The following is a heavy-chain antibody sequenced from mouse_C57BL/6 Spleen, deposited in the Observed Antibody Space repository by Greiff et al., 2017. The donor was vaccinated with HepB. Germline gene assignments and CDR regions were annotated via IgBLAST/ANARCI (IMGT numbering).Heavy chain of an antibody. CDR2: IDPSDSET. D-gene: IGHD1-1*01. V-gene: IGHV1-52*01. Sequence: QVQLQQPGAELVRPGSSVKLSCKASGYTFTSYWMHWVKQRPIQGLEWIGNIDPSDSETHYNQKFKDKATLTVDKSSSTAYMQLSSLTSEDSAVYYCARSGYYDSSDYAMDYWGQGTSVTVSS. J-gene: IGHJ4*01. CDR1: GYTFTSYW. CDR3: ARSGYYDSSDYAMDY.